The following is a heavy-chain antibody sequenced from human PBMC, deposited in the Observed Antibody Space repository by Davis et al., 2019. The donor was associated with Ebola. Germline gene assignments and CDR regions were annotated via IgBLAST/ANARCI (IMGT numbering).Heavy chain of an antibody. CDR2: LHYSGNT. D-gene: IGHD3-16*01. J-gene: IGHJ4*02. CDR3: ARGYVY. V-gene: IGHV4-59*08. CDR1: GGSISSSD. Sequence: MPSETLSLTCSVSGGSISSSDWSWIRQPPGKGLEWIGNLHYSGNTNYNPSLMSRVTISLDTSKNQFSVKLSSVTAADTAVYYCARGYVYWGQGILVSVSS.